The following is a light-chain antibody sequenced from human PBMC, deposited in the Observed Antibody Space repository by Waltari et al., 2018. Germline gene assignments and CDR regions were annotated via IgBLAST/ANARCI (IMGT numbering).Light chain of an antibody. CDR3: CSYAGPSTWV. Sequence: QSALTQPAAVSGSLGQSITISCAGGSGDIGTYNFVSWLQQQPGKAPRLIMSEVTTRPSGVSDRFSGSKFGNTASLTISGLQAEDEADYYCCSYAGPSTWVFGGGTKLTVI. CDR2: EVT. J-gene: IGLJ3*02. CDR1: SGDIGTYNF. V-gene: IGLV2-23*02.